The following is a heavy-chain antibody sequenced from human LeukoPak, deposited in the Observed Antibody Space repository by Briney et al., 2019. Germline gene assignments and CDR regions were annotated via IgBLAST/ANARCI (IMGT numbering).Heavy chain of an antibody. D-gene: IGHD1-26*01. CDR1: GYTFTGDY. V-gene: IGHV1-2*02. CDR2: INPNSGGT. J-gene: IGHJ4*02. Sequence: EASVKVSCKASGYTFTGDYMHWARQAPGQGLEWMGWINPNSGGTNYAQKFQGRVTMTRDTSISTAYMELSRLRSDDTAVYYCARVGPSGSYYEYWGQGTLVTVSS. CDR3: ARVGPSGSYYEY.